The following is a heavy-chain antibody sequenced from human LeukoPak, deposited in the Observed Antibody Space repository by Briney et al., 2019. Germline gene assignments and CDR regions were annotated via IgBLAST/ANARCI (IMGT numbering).Heavy chain of an antibody. J-gene: IGHJ3*02. CDR1: GGSISSGGYY. V-gene: IGHV4-31*03. CDR2: IYYSGST. Sequence: SQTLSLTCTVSGGSISSGGYYWSWIRQHPGKGLEWIGYIYYSGSTYYNPSLKSRVTISVDTSKNQFSLKLSSVTAADTAVYYCARESDYGDYLLGTSDAFDIWGQETMVTVSS. D-gene: IGHD4-17*01. CDR3: ARESDYGDYLLGTSDAFDI.